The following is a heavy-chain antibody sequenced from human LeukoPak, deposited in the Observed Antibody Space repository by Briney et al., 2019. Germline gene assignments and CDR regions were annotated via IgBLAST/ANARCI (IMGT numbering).Heavy chain of an antibody. CDR2: IKQDGSVK. Sequence: GGSLRLSCAASGFTLTSYWMTWVRQAPGKGLGWVANIKQDGSVKNYVDSLRGRFTISRDNAKDSLYLQMNSLRAEDTAVYFCARNYYYRFDYWGQGTLVAVSS. J-gene: IGHJ4*02. D-gene: IGHD3-22*01. V-gene: IGHV3-7*01. CDR3: ARNYYYRFDY. CDR1: GFTLTSYW.